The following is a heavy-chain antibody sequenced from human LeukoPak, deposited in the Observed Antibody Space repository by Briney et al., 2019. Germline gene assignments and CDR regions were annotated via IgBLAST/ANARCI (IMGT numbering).Heavy chain of an antibody. V-gene: IGHV3-43*02. CDR2: ITRDGSGT. J-gene: IGHJ4*02. CDR3: AKSEYTNSWYWRRDY. CDR1: GFTFADYA. D-gene: IGHD6-13*01. Sequence: SGGSLRLPCVASGFTFADYAMHWVRQAPGKGLEWISVITRDGSGTYYADSVKGRFTISRDNSKTSLYLQMNSPRTEDTAFYYCAKSEYTNSWYWRRDYWGQGTLVTVSS.